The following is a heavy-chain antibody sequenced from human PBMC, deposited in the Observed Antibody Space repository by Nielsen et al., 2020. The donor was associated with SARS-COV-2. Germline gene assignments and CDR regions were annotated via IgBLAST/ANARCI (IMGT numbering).Heavy chain of an antibody. V-gene: IGHV4-59*02. CDR2: INRGQI. D-gene: IGHD2-15*01. CDR1: GGSVSIDF. CDR3: VTLAWRQVWLLPDS. Sequence: GSLRLFCTVSGGSVSIDFWGWIRQPPGKGLEWLAFINRGQIHYTPSLKSRLTISVDTSKNQLSFKLNSVTAADTAMYYCVTLAWRQVWLLPDSWGQGTQVTVSS. J-gene: IGHJ4*02.